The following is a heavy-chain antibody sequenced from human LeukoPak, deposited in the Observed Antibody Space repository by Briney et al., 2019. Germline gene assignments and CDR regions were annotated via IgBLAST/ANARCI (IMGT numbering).Heavy chain of an antibody. CDR2: IYSGGST. V-gene: IGHV3-66*01. CDR1: GFTVSSNY. J-gene: IGHJ4*02. Sequence: GGSLRLSCAASGFTVSSNYMSWVRQAPGRGLEWVSVIYSGGSTYYADSVKGRLTISRDNSKNTLFLQMNSLRAGDTAVYYCARGNVTMVHYWGQGTLVTVSS. CDR3: ARGNVTMVHY. D-gene: IGHD3-10*01.